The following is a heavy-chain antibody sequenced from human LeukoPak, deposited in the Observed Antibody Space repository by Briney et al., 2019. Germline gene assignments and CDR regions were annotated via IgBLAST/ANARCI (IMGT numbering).Heavy chain of an antibody. Sequence: AGGSLRLSCVASGFTFRRYDMHWVRQAPGKGLEWVAVIANDGRNEIYADSVKGRFTISRDNSKNTLYLQMNSLRAEDTAVYYCARAAAVSGAFRDNWFDPWGQGTLVTVSS. CDR1: GFTFRRYD. CDR3: ARAAAVSGAFRDNWFDP. D-gene: IGHD6-13*01. V-gene: IGHV3-30*04. CDR2: IANDGRNE. J-gene: IGHJ5*02.